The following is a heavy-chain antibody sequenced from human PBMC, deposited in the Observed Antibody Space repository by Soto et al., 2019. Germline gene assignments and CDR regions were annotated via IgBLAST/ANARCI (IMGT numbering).Heavy chain of an antibody. Sequence: PSETLSLTCTVSGASITYGGYSWSWIRQTPGKGLEWIGYINHLETTFYNPSFESRLSLSIDRAKNQFSLNLNSMSAADRAVYFCDRAGGSESFDYWGQGILVTVSS. CDR3: DRAGGSESFDY. CDR1: GASITYGGYS. J-gene: IGHJ4*02. D-gene: IGHD1-26*01. CDR2: INHLETT. V-gene: IGHV4-30-2*01.